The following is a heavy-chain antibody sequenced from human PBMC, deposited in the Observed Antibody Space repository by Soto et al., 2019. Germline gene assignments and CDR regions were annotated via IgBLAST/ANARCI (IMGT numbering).Heavy chain of an antibody. V-gene: IGHV3-66*01. CDR1: GFTVSSNY. Sequence: EVQLVESGGGLVQPGGSLRLSCAASGFTVSSNYMSWVRQAPGKGLEWVSVIYSGGSTYYADSVKGRFTISRDNSKNTLYVQMSVLRGEDTAVYYCARSVQLVDAFAIWGQGTMVTVSS. D-gene: IGHD6-6*01. CDR3: ARSVQLVDAFAI. CDR2: IYSGGST. J-gene: IGHJ3*02.